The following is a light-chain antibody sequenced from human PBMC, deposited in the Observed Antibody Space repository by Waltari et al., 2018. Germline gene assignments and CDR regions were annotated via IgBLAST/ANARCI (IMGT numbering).Light chain of an antibody. J-gene: IGKJ4*01. CDR2: GAS. CDR1: QSVSSY. CDR3: QKYSSSPLT. V-gene: IGKV3-20*01. Sequence: ILTQSPATLSLSPGERATLSCRASQSVSSYLAWYQQKPGQAPRLLIYGASSRATGIPDRFSGSGSGTDFTLTISSLEPEDFAVYYCQKYSSSPLTFGGGTKVEIK.